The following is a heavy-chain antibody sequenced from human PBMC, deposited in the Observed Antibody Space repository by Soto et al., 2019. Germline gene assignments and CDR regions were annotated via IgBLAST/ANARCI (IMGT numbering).Heavy chain of an antibody. Sequence: GGSLRLSCAASGFTFSSYAMSWVRQAPGKGLEWVSAISGSGGSTYYADSVKGRVTISRDNSKNTLYLQMNSLRAEDTAVYYCAKDHCSSTSCYADYWGQGTLVTVSS. CDR2: ISGSGGST. J-gene: IGHJ4*02. V-gene: IGHV3-23*01. D-gene: IGHD2-2*01. CDR1: GFTFSSYA. CDR3: AKDHCSSTSCYADY.